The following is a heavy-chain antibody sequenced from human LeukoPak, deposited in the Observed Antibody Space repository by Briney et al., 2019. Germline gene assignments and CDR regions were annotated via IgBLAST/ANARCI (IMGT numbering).Heavy chain of an antibody. V-gene: IGHV3-21*04. J-gene: IGHJ4*02. D-gene: IGHD2-15*01. Sequence: GGSLRLSCAASGFTFSSYSMNWVRQAPGKGLEWVSSISSSSSYIYYADSVKGRFTISRDNAKNSLYLQMNSLRAEDTALYYCARGVVAAFPFDYWGQGTLVSVSS. CDR1: GFTFSSYS. CDR2: ISSSSSYI. CDR3: ARGVVAAFPFDY.